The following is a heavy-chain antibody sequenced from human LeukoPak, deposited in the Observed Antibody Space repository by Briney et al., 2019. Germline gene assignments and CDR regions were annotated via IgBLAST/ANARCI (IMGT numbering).Heavy chain of an antibody. CDR1: GYTFTGYY. V-gene: IGHV1-2*02. J-gene: IGHJ5*02. D-gene: IGHD5-12*01. CDR2: INPNSGGT. CDR3: ARGLPYGGYGGWFDP. Sequence: GASVKVSCKASGYTFTGYYMHWVRQAPGQGLGWMGWINPNSGGTNYAQKFQGRVTMTRDTSISTAYMELSRLRSDDTAVYYCARGLPYGGYGGWFDPWGQGTLVTVSS.